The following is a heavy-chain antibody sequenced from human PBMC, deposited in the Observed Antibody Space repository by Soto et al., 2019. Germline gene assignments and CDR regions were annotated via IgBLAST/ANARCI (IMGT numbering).Heavy chain of an antibody. J-gene: IGHJ6*02. D-gene: IGHD3-10*01. V-gene: IGHV4-34*01. Sequence: SETLSLTCGVYGGTFSDYYWSWIRQPPGKGLEWIGEINHSGTTNYNPSLKSRVTISVDTSKNQFSLKLSSVTAADTAVYYCARGVKYYYGSGSYSVGYYGMGVWGQGNTVT. CDR3: ARGVKYYYGSGSYSVGYYGMGV. CDR2: INHSGTT. CDR1: GGTFSDYY.